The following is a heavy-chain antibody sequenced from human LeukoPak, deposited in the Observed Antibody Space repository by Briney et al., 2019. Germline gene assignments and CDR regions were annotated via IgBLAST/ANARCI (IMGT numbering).Heavy chain of an antibody. CDR2: INSDGSST. CDR1: GFTFSSYW. CDR3: ARVKGPQRGYCSGGSCYSMDI. J-gene: IGHJ3*02. D-gene: IGHD2-15*01. Sequence: PGGSLRLSCAASGFTFSSYWMHWVRQAPGKGLVWVSRINSDGSSTSYADSVKGRFTISRDNAKNTLYLQMNSLRAEDTAVYYCARVKGPQRGYCSGGSCYSMDIWGQGTMVTVSS. V-gene: IGHV3-74*01.